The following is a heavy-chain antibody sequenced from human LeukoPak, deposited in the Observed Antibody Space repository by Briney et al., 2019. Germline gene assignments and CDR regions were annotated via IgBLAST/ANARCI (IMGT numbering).Heavy chain of an antibody. J-gene: IGHJ4*02. CDR3: ARHPSGELWFGELWPFDY. D-gene: IGHD3-10*01. V-gene: IGHV5-51*01. CDR1: GYSFTSYW. Sequence: KAGESLKISCQGSGYSFTSYWIGWVRQMPGKGLEWMGIIYPGDSDTRYSPSFQGQVTISADKSISTAYLQWSSLKASDTAMYYCARHPSGELWFGELWPFDYWGQGTLVTVSS. CDR2: IYPGDSDT.